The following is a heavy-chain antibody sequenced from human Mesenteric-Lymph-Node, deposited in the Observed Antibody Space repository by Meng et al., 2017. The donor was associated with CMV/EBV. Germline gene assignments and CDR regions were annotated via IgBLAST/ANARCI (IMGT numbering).Heavy chain of an antibody. D-gene: IGHD2-2*01. Sequence: SETLSLTCTVSGGSISSSSYYWGWIRQPPGKGLEWIGSIYYSGSTYYNPSLKSRVTISVDTSKNQFSLKLSSVTAADTAVYYCAREIVVVPAAGGMDVWGQGTTVTVSS. CDR3: AREIVVVPAAGGMDV. CDR1: GGSISSSSYY. J-gene: IGHJ6*02. CDR2: IYYSGST. V-gene: IGHV4-39*07.